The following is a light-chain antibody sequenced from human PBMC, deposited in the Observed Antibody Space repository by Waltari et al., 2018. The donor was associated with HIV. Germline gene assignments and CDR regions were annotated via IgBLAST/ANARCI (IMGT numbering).Light chain of an antibody. CDR1: SSNIGSNP. V-gene: IGLV1-44*01. Sequence: QSVLTQPPSVSGTPGQKVTISCSGGSSNIGSNPVIWYQQLPGTAPKLLIYSNNQRSSGVPDRFSGSKSGTSASLAISGLQSDDETDYYCAVRDDRLNGVLFGGGTRLTVL. J-gene: IGLJ2*01. CDR3: AVRDDRLNGVL. CDR2: SNN.